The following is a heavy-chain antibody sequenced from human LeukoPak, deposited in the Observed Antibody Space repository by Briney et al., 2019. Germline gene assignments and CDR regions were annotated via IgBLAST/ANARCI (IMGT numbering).Heavy chain of an antibody. D-gene: IGHD3-16*01. CDR1: GGSFSGYY. CDR3: ARDWAEGLDF. J-gene: IGHJ4*02. Sequence: KPSETLSLTCAVYGGSFSGYYWSWIRQPPGKGLEWIGEINHSGSTNYNPSLKSRVTISVDTSKNQFSLKLSSVTAADTAVYYCARDWAEGLDFWGQGTLVTVSS. V-gene: IGHV4-34*01. CDR2: INHSGST.